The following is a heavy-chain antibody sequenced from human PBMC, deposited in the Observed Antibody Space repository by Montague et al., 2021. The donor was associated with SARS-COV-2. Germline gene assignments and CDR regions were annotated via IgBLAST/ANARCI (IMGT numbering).Heavy chain of an antibody. CDR3: ARGRPYYYGSGIPGYYGMDV. CDR2: ISYDGSNK. Sequence: SLRLSCAASGFTFSSYALHWVRQAPGKGLEWVAVISYDGSNKYYVDSVKGRFTISRDNSKNTLYLQMNSLRAEDTAVYYCARGRPYYYGSGIPGYYGMDVWGQGTTVTVSS. V-gene: IGHV3-30*04. J-gene: IGHJ6*02. D-gene: IGHD3-10*01. CDR1: GFTFSSYA.